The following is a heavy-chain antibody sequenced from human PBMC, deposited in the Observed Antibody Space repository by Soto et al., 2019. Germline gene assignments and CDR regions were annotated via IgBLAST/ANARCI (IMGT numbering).Heavy chain of an antibody. V-gene: IGHV4-34*01. CDR3: ARDCVETAMYDWCDP. Sequence: QVQLQQWGAGLLKPSETLSLTCAVYGGSFSGYYWSWIRQPPGKGLEWIGEINHSGSTNYNPSLKSRFTISVDTSKKQFSLKLSSVTAADPAVCYCARDCVETAMYDWCDPWGQGTLVTVSS. CDR1: GGSFSGYY. CDR2: INHSGST. J-gene: IGHJ5*02. D-gene: IGHD5-18*01.